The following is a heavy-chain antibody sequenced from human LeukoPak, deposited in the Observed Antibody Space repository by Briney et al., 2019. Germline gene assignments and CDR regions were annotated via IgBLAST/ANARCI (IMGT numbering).Heavy chain of an antibody. CDR2: IYPGESDT. CDR1: GYRFSTYW. J-gene: IGHJ6*03. CDR3: AKVVELATLTGDSYTYSYHMDV. D-gene: IGHD5-24*01. Sequence: GESLQISFKGSGYRFSTYWIGWGRPVPGKGVGGMGFIYPGESDTRYSPSFQGQVTISADKYISSAYLQWSSLKASDTAMYYCAKVVELATLTGDSYTYSYHMDVWGKGTAVTVSS. V-gene: IGHV5-51*01.